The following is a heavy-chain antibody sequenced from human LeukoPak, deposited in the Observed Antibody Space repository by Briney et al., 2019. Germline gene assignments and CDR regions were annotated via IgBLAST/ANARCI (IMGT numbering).Heavy chain of an antibody. Sequence: PSETLSLTCTVSGGSISSGGYYWSWIRQPPGKGLEWIGYIYHSGSTYYNPSLKSRVTISVDTSKNQFSLKLSSVTAADTAVYYCARDRHNFPGIAAAGAFDYWGQGTLVTVSS. CDR2: IYHSGST. D-gene: IGHD6-13*01. V-gene: IGHV4-30-2*01. CDR3: ARDRHNFPGIAAAGAFDY. J-gene: IGHJ4*02. CDR1: GGSISSGGYY.